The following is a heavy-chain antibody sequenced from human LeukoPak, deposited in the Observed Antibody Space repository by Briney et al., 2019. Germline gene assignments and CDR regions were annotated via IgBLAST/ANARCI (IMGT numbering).Heavy chain of an antibody. D-gene: IGHD1-26*01. CDR1: GLTFSSYS. CDR2: ISASGSGT. V-gene: IGHV3-23*01. Sequence: GGSLRLSCAVSGLTFSSYSMSWVRQAPGEGLYWVSGISASGSGTYYADSVKGRFTISRDSSMNTLYLQMNSLTAGDTAVYYCAKAVGATRGYYYSGMDVWGQGTTVTVSS. CDR3: AKAVGATRGYYYSGMDV. J-gene: IGHJ6*02.